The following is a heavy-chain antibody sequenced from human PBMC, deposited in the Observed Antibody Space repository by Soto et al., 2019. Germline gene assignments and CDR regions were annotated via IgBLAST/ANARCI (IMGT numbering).Heavy chain of an antibody. CDR2: INPNGGVT. CDR3: ARESGGATATFDYYYFYMVV. Sequence: QVQLVQSGAEVRKPGASVTVSCRSSGDSFNDYYIHWVRQAPGQGFEWMGWINPNGGVTKYAQKFEGWVSMARDPSMRTVYMQLSRLRSDDTAVYYGARESGGATATFDYYYFYMVVWGTGTTVTVSS. D-gene: IGHD5-12*01. CDR1: GDSFNDYY. J-gene: IGHJ6*03. V-gene: IGHV1-2*04.